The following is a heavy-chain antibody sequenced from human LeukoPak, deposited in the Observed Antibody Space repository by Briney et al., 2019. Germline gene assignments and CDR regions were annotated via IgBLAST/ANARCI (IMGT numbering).Heavy chain of an antibody. V-gene: IGHV4-31*03. CDR3: ARVVGATSRVFDY. CDR1: GGSISSGGYY. Sequence: PSQTLSLTCTVSGGSISSGGYYWSWIRQHPGKGLEWIGYIYYSGSTYYNPSLKSRVTISADTSKNQFSLKLSSVTAADTAVYYCARVVGATSRVFDYWGQGTLVTVSS. D-gene: IGHD1-26*01. J-gene: IGHJ4*02. CDR2: IYYSGST.